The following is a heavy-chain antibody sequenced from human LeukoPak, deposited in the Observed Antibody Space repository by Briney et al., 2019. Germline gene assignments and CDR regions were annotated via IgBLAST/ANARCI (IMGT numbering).Heavy chain of an antibody. V-gene: IGHV3-7*01. Sequence: GGSLRLSCAASGFTFSSAWMSWVRQAPGKGLEWVANVNQDGSGKYYVDSVKGRFTISRDNAKNSLYLQMNSLRAEDTAVYYCAELGITMIGGVWGKGTTVTISS. J-gene: IGHJ6*04. D-gene: IGHD3-10*02. CDR1: GFTFSSAW. CDR2: VNQDGSGK. CDR3: AELGITMIGGV.